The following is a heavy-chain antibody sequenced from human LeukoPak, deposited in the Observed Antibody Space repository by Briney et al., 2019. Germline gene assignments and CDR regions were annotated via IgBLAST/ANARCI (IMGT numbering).Heavy chain of an antibody. CDR1: GFTFSSYW. D-gene: IGHD3-22*01. CDR3: ARDSGGSRITMIVVVPRRGVAFDI. J-gene: IGHJ3*02. CDR2: INSDGSNT. Sequence: GGSLRLSCAASGFTFSSYWMHWVRQAPGKGLVWVSRINSDGSNTSYAGSVKGRFTISRDNAKNTLYLQMNSLRAKDTAVYYCARDSGGSRITMIVVVPRRGVAFDIWGQGTMVTVSS. V-gene: IGHV3-74*01.